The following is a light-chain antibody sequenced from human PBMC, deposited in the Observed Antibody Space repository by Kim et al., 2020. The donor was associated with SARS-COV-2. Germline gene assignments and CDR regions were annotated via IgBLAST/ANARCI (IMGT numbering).Light chain of an antibody. CDR2: HAS. CDR3: QQFGGLPLT. J-gene: IGKJ4*01. CDR1: HNINNY. V-gene: IGKV1-33*01. Sequence: DIQMTQSPSSLSASVGDRVTITCRASHNINNYLNWYQQKPGKAPNLLISHASTLQTGVPPRFSGSGSGTDFTLTISNLQAEDIATYYCQQFGGLPLTFGGGTKVDIK.